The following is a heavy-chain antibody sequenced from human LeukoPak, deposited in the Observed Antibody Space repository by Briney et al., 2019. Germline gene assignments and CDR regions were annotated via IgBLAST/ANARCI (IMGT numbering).Heavy chain of an antibody. Sequence: ASVKVSCKASGYTFTSYGISWVRQAPGQGLEWMGWISAYNGNTNYAQKLQGRVTMTTDTSTSTAYMELSSLRSEDTAVYYCAREETGIAVAGSDYWGQGTLVTVSS. CDR2: ISAYNGNT. CDR1: GYTFTSYG. V-gene: IGHV1-18*01. CDR3: AREETGIAVAGSDY. J-gene: IGHJ4*02. D-gene: IGHD6-19*01.